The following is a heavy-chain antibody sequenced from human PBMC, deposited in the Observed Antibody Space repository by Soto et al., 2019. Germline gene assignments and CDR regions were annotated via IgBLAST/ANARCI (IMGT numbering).Heavy chain of an antibody. J-gene: IGHJ2*01. CDR2: ISGSGGST. D-gene: IGHD1-1*01. CDR3: ANSDGYNLKWYFDL. V-gene: IGHV3-23*01. Sequence: EVQLLESGGGLVQPGGSLRLSCAASGFTFSSYAMSWVRQAPGKGLEWVSAISGSGGSTYYADSVKGRFTISSDNSKNTLYLQMNSLRDEDTAVYYCANSDGYNLKWYFDLWGRGTLVTVSS. CDR1: GFTFSSYA.